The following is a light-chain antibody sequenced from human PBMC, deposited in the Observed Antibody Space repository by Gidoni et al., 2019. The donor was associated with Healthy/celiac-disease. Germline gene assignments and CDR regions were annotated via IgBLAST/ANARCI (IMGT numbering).Light chain of an antibody. CDR3: QQYNNWPPPLT. CDR2: GAS. Sequence: EIVMTQSPATLSVSPGERATLSCRASQSVNSNLAWYQQKPGQAPRLLIYGASTRATGIPARFSGSGSGTEFTLTISSLQSEDFAVYYCQQYNNWPPPLTFXGXTKVXIK. J-gene: IGKJ4*01. CDR1: QSVNSN. V-gene: IGKV3-15*01.